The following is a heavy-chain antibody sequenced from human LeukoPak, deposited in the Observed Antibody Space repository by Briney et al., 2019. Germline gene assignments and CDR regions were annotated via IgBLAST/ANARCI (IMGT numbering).Heavy chain of an antibody. D-gene: IGHD3-10*01. CDR2: IRQDESER. CDR1: GFTFSSYY. Sequence: PGGSLRLSCAASGFTFSSYYMSWVRQAPGKGPEWVANIRQDESERYFADSVEGRFTISRDNAKKSVYLHMSSLRAEDTALYYCARLSAYYYGSYFYYYMDVWGKGTTVTVSS. J-gene: IGHJ6*03. V-gene: IGHV3-7*01. CDR3: ARLSAYYYGSYFYYYMDV.